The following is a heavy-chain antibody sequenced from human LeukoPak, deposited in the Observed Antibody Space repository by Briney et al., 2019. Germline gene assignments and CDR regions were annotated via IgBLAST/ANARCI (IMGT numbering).Heavy chain of an antibody. CDR3: AKRADSSAHSFDY. J-gene: IGHJ4*02. Sequence: GGSLRLSCAASGFSFSRCGTKWVRQAPGKGPEWLSYIRSSDSTTYYADSVKGRFTISRDNAKNSLYLQMDSLRVEDTAVYYCAKRADSSAHSFDYWGQGTLVTVSS. CDR2: IRSSDSTT. V-gene: IGHV3-48*04. D-gene: IGHD3-22*01. CDR1: GFSFSRCG.